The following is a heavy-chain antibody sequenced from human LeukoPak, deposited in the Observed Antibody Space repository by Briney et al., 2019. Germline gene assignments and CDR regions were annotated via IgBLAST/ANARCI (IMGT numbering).Heavy chain of an antibody. CDR3: ARLANWNPDY. CDR2: IYYSGST. Sequence: ASETLSLTCTVSGGSISSSSYYWGWIRQPPGKGLEWIGSIYYSGSTYYNPSLKSRVTISVDTSKNQFSLKLSSVTAADTAVYYCARLANWNPDYWGQGTLVTVSS. D-gene: IGHD1-20*01. CDR1: GGSISSSSYY. V-gene: IGHV4-39*01. J-gene: IGHJ4*02.